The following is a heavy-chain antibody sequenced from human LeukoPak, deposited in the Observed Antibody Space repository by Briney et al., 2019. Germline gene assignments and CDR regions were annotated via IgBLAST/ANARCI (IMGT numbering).Heavy chain of an antibody. CDR2: ISYSSSTI. J-gene: IGHJ4*02. CDR3: ARRAPGYSSGWLDY. D-gene: IGHD6-19*01. V-gene: IGHV3-48*01. CDR1: GFTFSSYS. Sequence: GGSLRLSCAASGFTFSSYSMNWARQAPGKGLEWVSYISYSSSTIYYADSVKGRFTISRDNSNNTLYLQMGSLRAEDMAVYYCARRAPGYSSGWLDYWGQGTLVTVSS.